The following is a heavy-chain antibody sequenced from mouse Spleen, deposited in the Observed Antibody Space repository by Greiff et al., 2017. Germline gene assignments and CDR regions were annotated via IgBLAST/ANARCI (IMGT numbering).Heavy chain of an antibody. CDR1: GFSLTSYG. Sequence: VQGVESGPGLVAPSQSLSITCTISGFSLTSYGVHWVRQPPGKGLEWLVVIWSDGSTTYNSALKSRLSISKDNSKSQVFLKMNSLQTDDTAMYYCARHGDYGDYYVMDYWGQGTSVTVSS. D-gene: IGHD2-4*01. J-gene: IGHJ4*01. CDR3: ARHGDYGDYYVMDY. V-gene: IGHV2-6-1*01. CDR2: IWSDGST.